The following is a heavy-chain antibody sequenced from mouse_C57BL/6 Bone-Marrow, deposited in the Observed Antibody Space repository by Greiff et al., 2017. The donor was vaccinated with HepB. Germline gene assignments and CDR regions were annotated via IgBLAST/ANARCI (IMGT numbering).Heavy chain of an antibody. CDR1: GFNIKDDY. J-gene: IGHJ4*01. CDR3: TTGYDDYAMDY. CDR2: IDPENGDT. Sequence: EVQLQQSGAELVRPGASVKLSCTASGFNIKDDYMHWVKQRPEQGLEWIGWIDPENGDTEYASKFQGKATITADTSSNTAYLQLSSLTSEDTAVYYCTTGYDDYAMDYWGQGTSVTVSS. D-gene: IGHD1-2*01. V-gene: IGHV14-4*01.